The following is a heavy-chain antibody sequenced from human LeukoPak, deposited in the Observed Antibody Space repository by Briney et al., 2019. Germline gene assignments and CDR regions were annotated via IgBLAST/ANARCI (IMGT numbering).Heavy chain of an antibody. CDR1: GFTVSSNY. J-gene: IGHJ4*02. CDR2: IYSGGST. Sequence: GGSLRLSCAASGFTVSSNYMSWVRQAPGKGLEWVSVIYSGGSTYYADSVKGRFTISRDNSKNTLYLQMNSLRAEDTAVYYCAREYCSSTSCSVEYWGQGTLVTISS. V-gene: IGHV3-66*02. CDR3: AREYCSSTSCSVEY. D-gene: IGHD2-2*01.